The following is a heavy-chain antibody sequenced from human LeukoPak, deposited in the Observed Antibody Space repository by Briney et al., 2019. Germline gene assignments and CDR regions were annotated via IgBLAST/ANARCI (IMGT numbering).Heavy chain of an antibody. Sequence: ASVKVSCKASGYTFTGYYMHWVRQAPGQGLEWMGWINPNSGGTNYAQKFQGRVTTTRDTSISTAYMELSRLRSDDTAVYYCARVLGPPDYDPLDYWGQGTLVTVSS. J-gene: IGHJ4*02. CDR1: GYTFTGYY. CDR3: ARVLGPPDYDPLDY. CDR2: INPNSGGT. V-gene: IGHV1-2*02. D-gene: IGHD4-17*01.